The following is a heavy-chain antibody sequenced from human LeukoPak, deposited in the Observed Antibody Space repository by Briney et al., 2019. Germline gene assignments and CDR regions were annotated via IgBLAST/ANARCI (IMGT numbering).Heavy chain of an antibody. J-gene: IGHJ4*02. CDR1: GFTFSSYS. CDR2: ISSSSSYI. CDR3: ARAFLRSGSSPDY. Sequence: GGSLRLSCAASGFTFSSYSMNWVRQAPGKGLEWVSSISSSSSYIYYADSVKGRFTISRDNAKNSLYLQMNSLRAEDTAVYYCARAFLRSGSSPDYWGQGTLVTVSS. V-gene: IGHV3-21*01. D-gene: IGHD3-10*02.